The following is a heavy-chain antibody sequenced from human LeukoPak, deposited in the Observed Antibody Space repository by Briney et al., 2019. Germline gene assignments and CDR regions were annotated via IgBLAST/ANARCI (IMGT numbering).Heavy chain of an antibody. CDR2: LTSGGRI. CDR3: ARDRDYSDRLFEY. J-gene: IGHJ4*02. CDR1: GFDFSSYA. V-gene: IGHV3-23*01. Sequence: GGSLRLSCAASGFDFSSYAMSWVPQAHGKGLEWVSTLTSGGRIYYADYVKGRFTISRDNPRNTLHLQMNSLRVEDTAIYYCARDRDYSDRLFEYWGLGTLVSVS. D-gene: IGHD4-17*01.